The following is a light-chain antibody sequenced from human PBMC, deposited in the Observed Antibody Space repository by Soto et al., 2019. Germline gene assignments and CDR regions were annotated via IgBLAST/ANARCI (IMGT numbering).Light chain of an antibody. V-gene: IGKV3-11*01. CDR3: QQRSKWPT. J-gene: IGKJ4*01. Sequence: EIASTQSPATLSLSPGERATLSCRASQSVSRYLVWYQQKRGQAPRLLIYDASNRTTGIPARFSGSGSGTDFTLTISSLEPEDFAVYYCQQRSKWPTFGGGTKVDNK. CDR2: DAS. CDR1: QSVSRY.